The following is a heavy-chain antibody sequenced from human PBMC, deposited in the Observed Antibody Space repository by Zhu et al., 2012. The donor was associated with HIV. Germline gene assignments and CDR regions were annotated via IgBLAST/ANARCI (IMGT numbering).Heavy chain of an antibody. CDR1: GGSFSGYY. V-gene: IGHV4-34*01. D-gene: IGHD3-10*01. J-gene: IGHJ4*02. CDR2: QSQWRH. Sequence: QVQLQQWGAGLLKPSETLSLTCAVYGGSFSGYYWGWIRQPPGEGAGVDWGNQSQWRHQLQPRPSRVEVTISVDTSKNQFSLKLNSVTAADTAVYYCARGYGSGSYYHYWGQGTLVTVSS. CDR3: ARGYGSGSYYHY.